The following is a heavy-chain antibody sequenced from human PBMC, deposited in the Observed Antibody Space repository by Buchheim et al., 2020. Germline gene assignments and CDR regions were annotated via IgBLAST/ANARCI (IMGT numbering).Heavy chain of an antibody. V-gene: IGHV3-30*18. CDR1: GFTFSSYG. J-gene: IGHJ6*02. CDR3: AKDRSSGWYVRPYYYYYGMDV. D-gene: IGHD6-19*01. CDR2: ISYDGSNK. Sequence: QVQLVESGGGVVQPGRSLRLSCAASGFTFSSYGMHWVRQAPGKGLEWVAVISYDGSNKYYADSVKGRFTISRDNYKKTLYLQMNSLRAEDTAVYYCAKDRSSGWYVRPYYYYYGMDVWGQGTT.